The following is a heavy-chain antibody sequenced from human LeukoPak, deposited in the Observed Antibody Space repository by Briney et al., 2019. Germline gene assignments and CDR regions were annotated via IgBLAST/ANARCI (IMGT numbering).Heavy chain of an antibody. V-gene: IGHV4-59*08. Sequence: PSETLSLTCTVSGSSISSYYWGWIRQPPGKGLEWIGDIYYTGSTNYDPSLKSRVTISLDTSKNQFSLKLTAVTAADTAVYYCARFIVGGQYFDYWGQGALVTVSS. CDR2: IYYTGST. J-gene: IGHJ4*02. D-gene: IGHD1-26*01. CDR3: ARFIVGGQYFDY. CDR1: GSSISSYY.